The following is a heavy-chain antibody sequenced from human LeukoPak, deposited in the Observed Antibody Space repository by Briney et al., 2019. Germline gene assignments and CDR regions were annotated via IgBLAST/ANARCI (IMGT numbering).Heavy chain of an antibody. Sequence: PSETLSLTCTVSGGSISSYYWSWIRQPPGKGLEWIGYIYYSGSTNYNPSLKSRVTISVDTSKNQFPLKLSSVTAADTAVYYCARVGRGYSSSWYVGYYYYMDVWGKGTTVTVSS. CDR3: ARVGRGYSSSWYVGYYYYMDV. J-gene: IGHJ6*03. CDR2: IYYSGST. V-gene: IGHV4-59*01. CDR1: GGSISSYY. D-gene: IGHD6-13*01.